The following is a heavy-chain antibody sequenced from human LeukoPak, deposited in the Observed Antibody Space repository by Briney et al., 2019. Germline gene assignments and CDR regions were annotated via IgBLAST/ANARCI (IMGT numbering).Heavy chain of an antibody. CDR3: ASGEWELLGGWFDP. J-gene: IGHJ5*02. D-gene: IGHD1-26*01. Sequence: GASVKVSCKASGGTFSSYAISWVRQAPGQGLEWMGRIIPILGIANYAQKFQGRVTITADKSTSTAYMELSSLRSEDTAVYYCASGEWELLGGWFDPWGQGTLVTVSS. CDR1: GGTFSSYA. V-gene: IGHV1-69*04. CDR2: IIPILGIA.